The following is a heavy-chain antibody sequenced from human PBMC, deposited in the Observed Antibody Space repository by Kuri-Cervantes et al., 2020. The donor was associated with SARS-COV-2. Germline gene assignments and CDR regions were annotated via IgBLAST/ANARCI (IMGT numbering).Heavy chain of an antibody. CDR2: ISSSSSTI. J-gene: IGHJ6*02. Sequence: LSLTCAASGFTFSSYSMNWVRQAPGKGLEWVSYISSSSSTIYYADSVKGRFTISRDNAKNSLYLQMNSLRAEDTAVYYCAKGEYQLLYGGISGYYYGMDVWGQGTTVTVSS. D-gene: IGHD2-2*02. V-gene: IGHV3-48*01. CDR1: GFTFSSYS. CDR3: AKGEYQLLYGGISGYYYGMDV.